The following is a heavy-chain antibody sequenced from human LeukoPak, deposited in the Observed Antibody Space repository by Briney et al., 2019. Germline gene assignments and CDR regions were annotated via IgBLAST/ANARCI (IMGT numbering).Heavy chain of an antibody. CDR2: IKPDGSEE. CDR1: GFTFSSYA. D-gene: IGHD1-26*01. J-gene: IGHJ4*02. CDR3: ATFPTTKIDY. V-gene: IGHV3-7*03. Sequence: GGSLRLSCAASGFTFSSYAMHWVRQAPGKGLEWVANIKPDGSEEYYVDSVKGRFSISRDNAQNTLYLQMNSLRVEDTAMYYCATFPTTKIDYWGQGTLVTVSS.